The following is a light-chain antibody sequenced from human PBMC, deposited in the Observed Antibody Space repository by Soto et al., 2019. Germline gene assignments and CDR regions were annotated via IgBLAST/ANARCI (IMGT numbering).Light chain of an antibody. CDR2: WAS. CDR3: QQYYSTSWT. V-gene: IGKV4-1*01. CDR1: QSVSSN. J-gene: IGKJ1*01. Sequence: EIVMTQSPATLSVSPGERATLSCRASQSVSSNLAWYQQKPGQPPKLLIYWASTRESGVPDRFSGSGSGTDFTLTISSLQAEDVAVYYCQQYYSTSWTFGQGTKVDIK.